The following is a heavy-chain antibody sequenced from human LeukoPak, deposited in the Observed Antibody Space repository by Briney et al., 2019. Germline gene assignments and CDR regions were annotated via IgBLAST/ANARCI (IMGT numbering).Heavy chain of an antibody. J-gene: IGHJ6*02. CDR2: INSDGSST. Sequence: GGSLRLSCAASGFTFSSYWMHWVRQAPGKGLVWVSRINSDGSSTSYADSVKGRFTISRDNAKNTLYLQMNSLRAEDTAVYYCAKKALDYDFWSGPDVWGQGTTVTVSS. V-gene: IGHV3-74*01. D-gene: IGHD3-3*01. CDR3: AKKALDYDFWSGPDV. CDR1: GFTFSSYW.